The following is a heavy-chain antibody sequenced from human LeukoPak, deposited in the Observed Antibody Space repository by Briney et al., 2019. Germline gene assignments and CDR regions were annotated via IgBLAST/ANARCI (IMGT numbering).Heavy chain of an antibody. D-gene: IGHD5-12*01. CDR3: ARSLKWPPYFDY. Sequence: PSETLSLTCTVSGGSIGSSSYYWGWIRQRPGKGLEWIGSIFRTGSTYYSASLKSRVSISVDTSKNHIALKLTSVTAADTAVYYCARSLKWPPYFDYWGQGTLVTVSS. CDR1: GGSIGSSSYY. V-gene: IGHV4-39*02. CDR2: IFRTGST. J-gene: IGHJ4*02.